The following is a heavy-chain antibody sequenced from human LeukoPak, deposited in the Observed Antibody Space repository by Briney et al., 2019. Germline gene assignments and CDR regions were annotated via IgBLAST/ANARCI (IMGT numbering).Heavy chain of an antibody. CDR2: INHSGST. V-gene: IGHV4-34*01. CDR3: ARGGDAVDY. J-gene: IGHJ4*02. D-gene: IGHD2-21*02. Sequence: SETLSLTCAVYGGSFSGYYWSWIRQPPGKGLQWIGEINHSGSTNYNPSLKSRVTISVDTSKNQFSLKLSSVTAADTAVYYCARGGDAVDYWGQGTLVTVSS. CDR1: GGSFSGYY.